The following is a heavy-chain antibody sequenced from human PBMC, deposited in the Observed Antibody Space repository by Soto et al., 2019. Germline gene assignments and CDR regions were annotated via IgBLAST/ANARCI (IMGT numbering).Heavy chain of an antibody. J-gene: IGHJ4*02. CDR2: IYYSGST. CDR3: ARHREQNAIDY. Sequence: QLQLQESGPGLVKPSETLSLTCTVSGGSISSSSYYWGWIRQPPGKGLEWIGSIYYSGSTYYNPSLKSRVTISVDTSKNQFSLKLSSVTAADTAVYYCARHREQNAIDYWGQGTLVTVSS. D-gene: IGHD1-26*01. V-gene: IGHV4-39*01. CDR1: GGSISSSSYY.